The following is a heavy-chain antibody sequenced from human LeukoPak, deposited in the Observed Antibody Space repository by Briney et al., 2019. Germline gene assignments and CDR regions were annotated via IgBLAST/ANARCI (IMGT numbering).Heavy chain of an antibody. Sequence: SETLSLACTVSGYSISSGYYWGRIRQPPGKGLEWIGSIYHSGSTYYNPSLESRVTISVDTSKNQFSLKLSSVTAADTAVYYCARVHGGSHTNWFDPWGQGTLVTVSS. V-gene: IGHV4-38-2*02. J-gene: IGHJ5*02. CDR3: ARVHGGSHTNWFDP. CDR2: IYHSGST. CDR1: GYSISSGYY. D-gene: IGHD1-26*01.